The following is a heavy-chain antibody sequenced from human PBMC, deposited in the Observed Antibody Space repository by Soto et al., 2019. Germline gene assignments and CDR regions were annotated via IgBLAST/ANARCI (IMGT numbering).Heavy chain of an antibody. J-gene: IGHJ4*02. Sequence: EVQLLESGGGLVQPGGSLRLSCAASGFTFSSYAMSWVRQAPGKGLEWVSAISGSGGSTYYADSVKGRFTISRDNSKNTLYLQMNSLRAEDTAVYYCAKFVSDILTGHYYFDYWGQGTLVTVSS. CDR2: ISGSGGST. CDR1: GFTFSSYA. V-gene: IGHV3-23*01. CDR3: AKFVSDILTGHYYFDY. D-gene: IGHD3-9*01.